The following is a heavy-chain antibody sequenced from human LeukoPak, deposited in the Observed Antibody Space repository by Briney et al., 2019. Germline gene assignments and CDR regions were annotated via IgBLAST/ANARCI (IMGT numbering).Heavy chain of an antibody. CDR1: GGSISSSSYY. D-gene: IGHD3-10*01. Sequence: SETLSLTCTVSGGSISSSSYYWGWIRQPPGKGLEWIGSIYYSGSTYYNPSLKSRVTISVDTSKNQFSLKLTSVTAADTAVYYCARDQTYSGSGIYTYFDYWGQGILVTVSS. CDR2: IYYSGST. J-gene: IGHJ4*02. CDR3: ARDQTYSGSGIYTYFDY. V-gene: IGHV4-39*07.